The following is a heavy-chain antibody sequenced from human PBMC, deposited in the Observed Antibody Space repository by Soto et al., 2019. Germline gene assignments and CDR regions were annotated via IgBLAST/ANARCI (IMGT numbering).Heavy chain of an antibody. J-gene: IGHJ4*02. CDR3: ARGYCSSTSCYAEQADY. D-gene: IGHD2-2*01. CDR2: ISSSSSYI. Sequence: GGSLRLSCAASGFTFSSYSMNWVRQAPGKGLEWVSSISSSSSYIYYADSVKGRFTISRDNAKNSLYLQMNSLRAEDTAVYYCARGYCSSTSCYAEQADYWGQGTLVTVSS. V-gene: IGHV3-21*01. CDR1: GFTFSSYS.